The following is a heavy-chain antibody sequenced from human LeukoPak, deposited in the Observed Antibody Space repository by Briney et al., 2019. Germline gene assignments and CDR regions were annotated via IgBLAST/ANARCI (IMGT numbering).Heavy chain of an antibody. J-gene: IGHJ4*02. V-gene: IGHV3-49*03. D-gene: IGHD2-2*01. CDR1: GFTFADYA. Sequence: GGSLRLSCTASGFTFADYAMSWLRQAPGKGLEWVGFIRSRDYGGTTDYAATVRGRFAISRDDSKSIAYVQMNSLKAEGRALYYGTRRRSDGSASCPGYLDCWGQRTMVSVCS. CDR3: TRRRSDGSASCPGYLDC. CDR2: IRSRDYGGTT.